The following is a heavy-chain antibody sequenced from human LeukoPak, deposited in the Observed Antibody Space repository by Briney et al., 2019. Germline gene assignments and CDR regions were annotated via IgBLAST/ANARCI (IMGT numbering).Heavy chain of an antibody. Sequence: SETLSLTCTVSGGSISSGSYYWSWIRQPAGKGLEWIGRIYTSGSTNYTPSLKSRVTISVDTSKNQFSLKLSSVTAADTAVYYCARRGTTVSSSDYWGQGTLVTVSS. V-gene: IGHV4-61*02. CDR3: ARRGTTVSSSDY. D-gene: IGHD4-17*01. CDR1: GGSISSGSYY. J-gene: IGHJ4*02. CDR2: IYTSGST.